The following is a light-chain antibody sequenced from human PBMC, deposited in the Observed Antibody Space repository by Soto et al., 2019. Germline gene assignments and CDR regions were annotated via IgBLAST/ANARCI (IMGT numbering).Light chain of an antibody. J-gene: IGLJ2*01. V-gene: IGLV1-40*01. CDR2: ANI. CDR3: QSYDSSLSGLL. CDR1: SSNIGAGYD. Sequence: QAVVTQPPSVSGAPGQRVTISCTGSSSNIGAGYDVHWYQQVPGTAPKLLIYANINRPSGVPDRFSGSKSGTSASLAITGLQAEDEADYYCQSYDSSLSGLLFGGGTKLTVL.